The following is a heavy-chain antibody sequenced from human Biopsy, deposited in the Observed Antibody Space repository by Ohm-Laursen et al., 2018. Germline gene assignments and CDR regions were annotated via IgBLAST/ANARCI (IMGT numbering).Heavy chain of an antibody. CDR2: IYTSGSP. V-gene: IGHV4-4*07. CDR1: GGSISSNY. Sequence: SETLSLTWNVSGGSISSNYWSWIRQPAGKGLEWIGRIYTSGSPNYNLSLESRVTMSVDTSKNQFSLNLRSVTAADTAVYYCARGTGRYYVYGAFDIWGQGTVVTVSS. D-gene: IGHD1-26*01. J-gene: IGHJ3*02. CDR3: ARGTGRYYVYGAFDI.